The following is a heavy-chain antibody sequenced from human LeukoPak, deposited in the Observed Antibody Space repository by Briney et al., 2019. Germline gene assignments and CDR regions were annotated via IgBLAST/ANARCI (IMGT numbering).Heavy chain of an antibody. V-gene: IGHV4-39*01. CDR2: IYYSGST. D-gene: IGHD3-3*01. Sequence: SETLSLTCTVSGGSISSSSYYWGWIRQPPGRGLEWIGSIYYSGSTYYNPSLKSRVTISVDTSKNQFSLKLSSVTAADTAVYYCARPTDFWSGFFDYWGQGTLVTVSS. J-gene: IGHJ4*02. CDR3: ARPTDFWSGFFDY. CDR1: GGSISSSSYY.